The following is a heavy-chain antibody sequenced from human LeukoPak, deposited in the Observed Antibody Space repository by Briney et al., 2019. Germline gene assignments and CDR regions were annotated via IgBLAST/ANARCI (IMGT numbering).Heavy chain of an antibody. D-gene: IGHD2-2*02. Sequence: ASVKVSCKASGGTFSSYAISWVRQAPGQGLEWMGGIIPIFGTANYAQKFQGRVTITADESTSTAYMELSSLRSEDTAVYHCAREVVRCSSTSCYSENFDYWGQGTLVTVSS. J-gene: IGHJ4*02. CDR3: AREVVRCSSTSCYSENFDY. CDR1: GGTFSSYA. CDR2: IIPIFGTA. V-gene: IGHV1-69*01.